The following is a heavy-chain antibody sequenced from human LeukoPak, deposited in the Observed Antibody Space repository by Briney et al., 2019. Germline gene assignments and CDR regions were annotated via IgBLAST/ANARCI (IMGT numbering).Heavy chain of an antibody. V-gene: IGHV4-39*01. Sequence: SETLSLTCTISGGSIRSSSYYWGWIRQPPGKGLEWIGSIYYSGSTYYSASLKSRGTISVDTSKNQFSLKLNSVTAADTAVYFCARQVVAVAGTGYFDYWGQGTLVTVSS. CDR3: ARQVVAVAGTGYFDY. CDR1: GGSIRSSSYY. D-gene: IGHD6-19*01. CDR2: IYYSGST. J-gene: IGHJ4*02.